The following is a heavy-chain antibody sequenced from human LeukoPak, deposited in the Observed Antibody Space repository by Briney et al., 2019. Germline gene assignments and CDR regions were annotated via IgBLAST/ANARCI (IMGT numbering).Heavy chain of an antibody. D-gene: IGHD1-7*01. J-gene: IGHJ4*02. CDR2: IYWDGDK. CDR1: GFSLTAPGVS. V-gene: IGHV2-5*02. Sequence: SGPTLVKPTQTLSLTGTFSGFSLTAPGVSVGWIRQPPGKALEGLALIYWDGDKRYSPSLKSRLTITKDTSKDQVVLKMTNLDPSDTATYYCAHRELMQLVYFDYWGQGTLVTVSS. CDR3: AHRELMQLVYFDY.